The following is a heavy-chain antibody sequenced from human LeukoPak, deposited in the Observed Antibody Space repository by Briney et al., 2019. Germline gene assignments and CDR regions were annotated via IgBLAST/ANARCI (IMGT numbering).Heavy chain of an antibody. D-gene: IGHD2-8*01. CDR3: AKGGGLYCTHGVFQGTYYYYYMDV. V-gene: IGHV3-33*06. Sequence: PGRSLRLSCAASGFTFSSYGMHWVRQAPGKGLEWVAVMWYDGSNKYYADSVKGRFTISRDNSKNTLYLQMNSLRAEDTAVYYCAKGGGLYCTHGVFQGTYYYYYMDVWGKGTTVTVSS. CDR2: MWYDGSNK. CDR1: GFTFSSYG. J-gene: IGHJ6*03.